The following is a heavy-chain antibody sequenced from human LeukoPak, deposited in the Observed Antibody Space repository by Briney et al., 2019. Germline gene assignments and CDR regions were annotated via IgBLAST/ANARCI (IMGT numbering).Heavy chain of an antibody. CDR3: ARAPTSGDSSGRSDY. D-gene: IGHD6-19*01. Sequence: ASVKVSCKASGYTFTGYYMHWVRQAPGQGLEWMGWINPNSGGTNYAQKFQGWVTMTRDTSISTAYMELSRLRSDDTAVYYCARAPTSGDSSGRSDYWGQGTLVTVSS. V-gene: IGHV1-2*04. J-gene: IGHJ4*02. CDR2: INPNSGGT. CDR1: GYTFTGYY.